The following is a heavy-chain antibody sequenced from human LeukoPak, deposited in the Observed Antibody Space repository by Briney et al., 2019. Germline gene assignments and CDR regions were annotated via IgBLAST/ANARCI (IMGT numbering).Heavy chain of an antibody. CDR3: ARDHCSGGSCYLPAGWFDP. CDR1: GGSVSSGGYY. CDR2: IYYSGST. Sequence: SETLSLTCTVSGGSVSSGGYYWSWIRQHPGKGLEWIGYIYYSGSTHYNPSLKSRVTISVDTSKNQFSLKLSSVTAADTAVYYCARDHCSGGSCYLPAGWFDPWGQGTLVTVSS. D-gene: IGHD2-15*01. J-gene: IGHJ5*02. V-gene: IGHV4-31*03.